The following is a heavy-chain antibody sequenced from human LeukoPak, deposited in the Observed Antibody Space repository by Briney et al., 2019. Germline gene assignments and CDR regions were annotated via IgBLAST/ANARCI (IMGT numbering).Heavy chain of an antibody. Sequence: TETLSLTCTASGGSISSHYWSWIRQPPGKGLEWIGYIYYSGSTNYNPSLKSRVTISVDTSKNQFSLKLSSVTAADTAVYYCARDGYNFGFFDYWGQGTLVTVSS. J-gene: IGHJ4*02. V-gene: IGHV4-59*11. D-gene: IGHD5-24*01. CDR2: IYYSGST. CDR1: GGSISSHY. CDR3: ARDGYNFGFFDY.